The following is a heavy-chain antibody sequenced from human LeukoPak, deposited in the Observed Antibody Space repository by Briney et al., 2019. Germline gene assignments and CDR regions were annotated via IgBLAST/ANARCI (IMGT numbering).Heavy chain of an antibody. CDR2: INDSGGST. V-gene: IGHV3-23*01. J-gene: IGHJ6*02. CDR1: GFTFKNYG. CDR3: AKDNMVATILGGPETIYYYYAMDV. Sequence: GGSLRLSCAASGFTFKNYGMSWVRQAPGKGLEWVSDINDSGGSTYYADSVKGRVTISRDNSKKTLYLQMNSLRAEDTAVYYCAKDNMVATILGGPETIYYYYAMDVWGPGTTVTVSS. D-gene: IGHD5-12*01.